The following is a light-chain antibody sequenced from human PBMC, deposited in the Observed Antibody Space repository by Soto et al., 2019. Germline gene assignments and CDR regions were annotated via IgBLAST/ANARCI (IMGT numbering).Light chain of an antibody. V-gene: IGLV1-47*02. J-gene: IGLJ2*01. CDR1: SSNIGNHE. CDR3: QSYDSTLSTSEVV. Sequence: QSVLSQPPSTSGTPGQSVTISCSGSSSNIGNHEVYWYQQLPGTAPKLLIYSNHRRPSGVSDRFSGSKSGTSASLAISGLRSEDEADYYCQSYDSTLSTSEVVFGGGTKVTVL. CDR2: SNH.